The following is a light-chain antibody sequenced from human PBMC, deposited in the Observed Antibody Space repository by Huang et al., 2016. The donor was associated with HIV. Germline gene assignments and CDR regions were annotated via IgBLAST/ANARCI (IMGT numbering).Light chain of an antibody. Sequence: DIVMTQSPLSLPVTPGEPASISCRSSQRLLHSNGYNYLDLYLQKPGQSPQLLINLGSNRASGVPGRFSGSGSGTDFTLKISRVAAEDVGVYYCMQTLQTPLTFGQGTKVEIK. V-gene: IGKV2-28*01. CDR2: LGS. CDR3: MQTLQTPLT. CDR1: QRLLHSNGYNY. J-gene: IGKJ1*01.